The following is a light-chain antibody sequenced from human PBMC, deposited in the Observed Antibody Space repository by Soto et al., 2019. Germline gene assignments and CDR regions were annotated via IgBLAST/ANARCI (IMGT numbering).Light chain of an antibody. J-gene: IGKJ4*01. V-gene: IGKV1-12*01. CDR3: QQTSDFHLT. CDR1: QGIRTW. CDR2: AAS. Sequence: EIQMTQSPSSVSASVGDRVTITCRASQGIRTWLVWYQQKPGTAPKLLIYAASNLQRGVPSRFSGSGSGTDFTLTISSLQPEDFETYYCQQTSDFHLTFGGGTKVDIX.